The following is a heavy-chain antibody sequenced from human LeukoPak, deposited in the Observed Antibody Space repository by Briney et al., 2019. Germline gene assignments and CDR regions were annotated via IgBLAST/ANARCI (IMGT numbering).Heavy chain of an antibody. V-gene: IGHV1-2*02. CDR1: GYTFTSYY. CDR2: INPNSGGT. Sequence: GASVKVSCKASGYTFTSYYMHWVRQAPGQGLEWMGWINPNSGGTNYAQRFQGRVTMTRDTSISTAYMDLSRLRSDDTAVYYCARDLSHRYNYDSRGYYILFDHWGQGTPVTVSS. D-gene: IGHD3-22*01. CDR3: ARDLSHRYNYDSRGYYILFDH. J-gene: IGHJ4*02.